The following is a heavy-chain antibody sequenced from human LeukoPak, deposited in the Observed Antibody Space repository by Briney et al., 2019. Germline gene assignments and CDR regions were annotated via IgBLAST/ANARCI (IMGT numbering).Heavy chain of an antibody. CDR2: INHSGST. D-gene: IGHD3-22*01. CDR1: GGSFSGYY. CDR3: ARESTDYYDSSGYYYGPVY. V-gene: IGHV4-34*01. Sequence: SETLSLTCAVYGGSFSGYYWSWIRQPPGKGLEWIGEINHSGSTNYNPSLKSRATISVDTSKNQFSLKLSSVTAADTAVYYCARESTDYYDSSGYYYGPVYWGQGTLVTVSS. J-gene: IGHJ4*02.